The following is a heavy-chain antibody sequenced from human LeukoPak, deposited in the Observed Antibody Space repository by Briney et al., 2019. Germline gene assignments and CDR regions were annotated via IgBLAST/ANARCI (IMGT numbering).Heavy chain of an antibody. V-gene: IGHV3-33*01. D-gene: IGHD2-21*01. Sequence: PGGSLRLSCAASGFTFSSYGMHWVRQAPGRGLEWVAVIWYDGSNKYYADSVKGRFTISRDNSKNTLYLQMNSLRAEDTAVYYCARDRLGPGAFDIWGQGTMVTVSS. CDR1: GFTFSSYG. CDR2: IWYDGSNK. J-gene: IGHJ3*02. CDR3: ARDRLGPGAFDI.